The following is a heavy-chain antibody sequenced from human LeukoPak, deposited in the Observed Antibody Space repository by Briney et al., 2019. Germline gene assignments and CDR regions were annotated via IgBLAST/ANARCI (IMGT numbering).Heavy chain of an antibody. CDR2: ISSSGSTI. Sequence: KPGGSLRLSCAASGFTFSDYYISWIRQAPGKGLEWVSYISSSGSTIYYADSVKGRFAISRDNAKNSLYLQMNSLRAEDTAVYYCARDHYYYDSSGYSYWGQETLVTVSS. CDR3: ARDHYYYDSSGYSY. V-gene: IGHV3-11*01. CDR1: GFTFSDYY. D-gene: IGHD3-22*01. J-gene: IGHJ4*02.